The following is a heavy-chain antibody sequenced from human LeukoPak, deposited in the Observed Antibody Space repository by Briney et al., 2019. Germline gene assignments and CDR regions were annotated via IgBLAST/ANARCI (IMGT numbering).Heavy chain of an antibody. J-gene: IGHJ4*02. CDR2: IYYSGST. CDR1: GGSISSSSYY. V-gene: IGHV4-39*01. D-gene: IGHD1-26*01. Sequence: SETLSLTCTVSGGSISSSSYYWGWIRQPPGKGLEWIGSIYYSGSTYYNPSLKSRVTISVDTSKNQFSLKLSSVTAADTAVYCCASSGSYLYYFDYWGQGTLVTVSS. CDR3: ASSGSYLYYFDY.